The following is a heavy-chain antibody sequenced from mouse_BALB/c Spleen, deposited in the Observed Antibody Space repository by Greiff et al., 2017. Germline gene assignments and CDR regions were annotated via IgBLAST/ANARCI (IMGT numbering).Heavy chain of an antibody. CDR3: AREGGNYVDY. J-gene: IGHJ2*01. Sequence: EVMLVESGGGLVKPGGSLKLSCAASGFTFSSYAMSWVRQTPEKRLEWVASISSGGSTYYPDSVKGRFTISRDNARNILYLQMSSLRSEDTAMYYCAREGGNYVDYRGEGTTLTVSP. CDR2: ISSGGST. V-gene: IGHV5-6-5*01. CDR1: GFTFSSYA.